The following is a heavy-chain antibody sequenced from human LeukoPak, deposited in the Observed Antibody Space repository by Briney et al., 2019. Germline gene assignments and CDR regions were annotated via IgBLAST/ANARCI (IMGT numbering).Heavy chain of an antibody. V-gene: IGHV4-4*07. CDR2: ITGSGST. CDR1: GDSINIYY. CDR3: ARGAYDVLTGTHYNWCDP. Sequence: SETLSLTCSVSGDSINIYYWFWVRQPAGKGLEWIGRITGSGSTNYNPSLKSRVAMSVDTSKNQFSLRLTSVAAADSAVYYCARGAYDVLTGTHYNWCDPWGQGTLVIVSS. J-gene: IGHJ5*02. D-gene: IGHD3-9*01.